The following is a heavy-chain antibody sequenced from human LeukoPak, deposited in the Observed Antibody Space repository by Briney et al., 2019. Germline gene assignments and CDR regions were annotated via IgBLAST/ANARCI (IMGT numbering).Heavy chain of an antibody. D-gene: IGHD6-19*01. CDR2: INHSGST. J-gene: IGHJ4*02. V-gene: IGHV4-34*01. CDR3: ARPFSSGWLDY. Sequence: SETLSLTCTVSGGSISSYYWSWIRQPPGKGLEWIGEINHSGSTNYNPSLKSRVTISVDTSKNQFSLKLSSVTAADTAVYYCARPFSSGWLDYWGQGTLVTVPS. CDR1: GGSISSYY.